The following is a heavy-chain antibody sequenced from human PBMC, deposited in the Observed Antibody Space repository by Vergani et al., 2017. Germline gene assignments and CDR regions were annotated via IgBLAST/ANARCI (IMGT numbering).Heavy chain of an antibody. CDR2: MNPNSGNT. D-gene: IGHD4-17*01. V-gene: IGHV1-8*01. Sequence: QVQLVQSGAEVKKPGASVKVSCKASRYTFTSYDINWVRQATGQGLEWMGWMNPNSGNTGYAQKFQGRVTMTRNTSISTAYMELSSLRSEDTAVYYCARPTDDYGDYVDAFDIWGQGTMVTVSS. CDR1: RYTFTSYD. CDR3: ARPTDDYGDYVDAFDI. J-gene: IGHJ3*02.